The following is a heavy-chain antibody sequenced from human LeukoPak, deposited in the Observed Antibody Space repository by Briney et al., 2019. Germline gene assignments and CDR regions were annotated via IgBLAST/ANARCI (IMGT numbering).Heavy chain of an antibody. D-gene: IGHD3-22*01. J-gene: IGHJ3*02. CDR3: ARQKSYYYDSSGLGAFDI. Sequence: SETLSLTCTVSGGSISSSSYYWGWIRQPPGKGLEWIGSIYYSGSTYYDPSLKSRVTISVDTSKNQFSLKLSSVTAADTAVYYCARQKSYYYDSSGLGAFDIWGQGTMVTVSS. V-gene: IGHV4-39*01. CDR1: GGSISSSSYY. CDR2: IYYSGST.